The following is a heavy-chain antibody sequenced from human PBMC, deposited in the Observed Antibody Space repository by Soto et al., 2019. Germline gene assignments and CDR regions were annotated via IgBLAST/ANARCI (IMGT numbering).Heavy chain of an antibody. CDR3: ARGKYYYDSSGYYGAFDI. CDR1: GGSISSGGYS. J-gene: IGHJ3*02. D-gene: IGHD3-22*01. CDR2: IYHSGST. Sequence: ASETLSLTCAVSGGSISSGGYSWSWIRQPPGKGLEWIGYIYHSGSTYYNPSLKSRVTISVDRSKNQFSLKLSSVTAADTAVYYCARGKYYYDSSGYYGAFDIWGQGTMVTVSS. V-gene: IGHV4-30-2*01.